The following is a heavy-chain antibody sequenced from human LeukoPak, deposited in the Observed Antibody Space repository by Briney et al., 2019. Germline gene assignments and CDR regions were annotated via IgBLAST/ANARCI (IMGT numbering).Heavy chain of an antibody. J-gene: IGHJ4*02. D-gene: IGHD2-15*01. Sequence: PGGSLRLSCAASIFTFSNYAMSWVRQAPGKGLEWVSTIDGPTYRTHYADSVMGRFTISRDNSKNTLYLHMNSLRAEDTAGYFCTTWVAAHFDFWGQGTLVTVSS. CDR1: IFTFSNYA. CDR2: IDGPTYRT. V-gene: IGHV3-23*01. CDR3: TTWVAAHFDF.